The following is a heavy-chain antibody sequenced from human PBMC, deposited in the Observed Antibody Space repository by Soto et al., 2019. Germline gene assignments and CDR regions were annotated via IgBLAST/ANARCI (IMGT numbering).Heavy chain of an antibody. J-gene: IGHJ6*03. CDR3: AKDSSLGFYMDV. V-gene: IGHV3-30*18. Sequence: QVQLVESGGGVVQPGTSLRLSCIASGFTFSRFAIHCVRQAPGKGLEWVAVISYDGTNKYYGAFVKGRFSLSRDDSENTAYLQMNSLRPDDTALYYCAKDSSLGFYMDVWGRGTTVTVSS. CDR1: GFTFSRFA. D-gene: IGHD1-26*01. CDR2: ISYDGTNK.